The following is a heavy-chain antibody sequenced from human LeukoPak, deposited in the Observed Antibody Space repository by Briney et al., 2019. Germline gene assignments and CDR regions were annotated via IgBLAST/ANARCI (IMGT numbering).Heavy chain of an antibody. D-gene: IGHD1-26*01. CDR3: TTDHKWELLQHFDY. CDR2: IKSKTDGGTT. CDR1: GFTFSNAW. Sequence: SGGSLRLSCAASGFTFSNAWMSWVRQAPGKGLEWVGRIKSKTDGGTTDYAAPVKGRFTISRDDSKNTLYLQMNSLKTEDTAVYYCTTDHKWELLQHFDYWGQGTLVTVSS. J-gene: IGHJ4*02. V-gene: IGHV3-15*01.